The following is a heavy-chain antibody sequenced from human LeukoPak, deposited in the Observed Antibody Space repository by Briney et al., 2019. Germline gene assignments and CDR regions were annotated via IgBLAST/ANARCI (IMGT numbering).Heavy chain of an antibody. V-gene: IGHV1-24*01. CDR1: GYTLTEFS. Sequence: ASVKVSCKVSGYTLTEFSIHWVRQAPGKGLEAMGGFDREHGETIYAQKFKGRVTMTEDTSTDTAYMELSGLRSEDTAVYYCTRAGRKYAFENWGQGTLVTVSS. J-gene: IGHJ4*02. D-gene: IGHD2-2*01. CDR3: TRAGRKYAFEN. CDR2: FDREHGET.